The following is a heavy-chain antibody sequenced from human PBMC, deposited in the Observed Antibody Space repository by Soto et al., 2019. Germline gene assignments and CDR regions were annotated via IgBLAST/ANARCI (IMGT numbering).Heavy chain of an antibody. V-gene: IGHV3-9*01. D-gene: IGHD3-22*01. CDR1: GFTFDDYA. J-gene: IGHJ3*02. Sequence: PGGSLRLSCAASGFTFDDYAMHWVRQAPGEGLEWVSAISWDSDNIDYADSVKGRFTISRDNAKNSLYLQMSSLRVEDTAVYYCASSLLDSSGYSDAFDIWGQGTMVTVSS. CDR2: ISWDSDNI. CDR3: ASSLLDSSGYSDAFDI.